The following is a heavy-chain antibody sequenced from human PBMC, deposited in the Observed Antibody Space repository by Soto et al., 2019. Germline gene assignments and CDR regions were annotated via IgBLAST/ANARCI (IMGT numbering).Heavy chain of an antibody. CDR3: ARDKSPYSSGWHNRHFAY. Sequence: QVQLVESGGGVVQPGRSLRLSCAASGFTFRSYAMHWVRQAPGKGLEWVAVISYDGSNKYYADSVKGRFTISRDNSKNTRYLQMSSLRAEDTAVYYCARDKSPYSSGWHNRHFAYWGQGTLVTVS. CDR1: GFTFRSYA. CDR2: ISYDGSNK. J-gene: IGHJ4*02. D-gene: IGHD6-19*01. V-gene: IGHV3-30-3*01.